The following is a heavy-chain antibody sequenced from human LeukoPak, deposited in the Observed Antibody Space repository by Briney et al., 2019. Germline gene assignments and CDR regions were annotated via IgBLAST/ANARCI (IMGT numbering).Heavy chain of an antibody. CDR2: IYYSGST. V-gene: IGHV4-59*08. CDR3: ARHSSSWYYSDY. CDR1: GGSISSYY. D-gene: IGHD6-13*01. Sequence: SETLSLTCTVSGGSISSYYWSWIRQPPGKGLEWIGYIYYSGSTNYSPSLKSRVTISVDTSKNQFSLKLSSVTAADTAVYYCARHSSSWYYSDYWGQGTLVTVSS. J-gene: IGHJ4*02.